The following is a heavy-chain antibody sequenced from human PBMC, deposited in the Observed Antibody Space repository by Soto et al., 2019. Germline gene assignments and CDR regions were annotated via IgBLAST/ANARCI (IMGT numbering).Heavy chain of an antibody. V-gene: IGHV1-69*01. J-gene: IGHJ5*02. CDR1: GGTFSSYA. CDR2: IIPIFGTA. Sequence: QVQLVQSVAEVKKPGSSVKVSCKASGGTFSSYAISWVRQAPGQGLEWMGGIIPIFGTANYAQKFQGRVTITADESTSTAYMELSSLRSEDTAVYYCARDDCSGGSCYSGGWFDPWGQGTLVTVSS. D-gene: IGHD2-15*01. CDR3: ARDDCSGGSCYSGGWFDP.